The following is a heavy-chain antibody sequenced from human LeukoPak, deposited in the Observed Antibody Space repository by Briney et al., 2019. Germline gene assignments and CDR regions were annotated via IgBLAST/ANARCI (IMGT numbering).Heavy chain of an antibody. CDR2: IHGNGETT. J-gene: IGHJ5*02. CDR1: GFMFSRFG. Sequence: GGSLRLSCVGSGFMFSRFGLIWVRQAPGKGLEWVSGIHGNGETTYYGDSVKGRFTISRDNSKSTLYLQMNSLRVEDTAVYYCMKDPNGDYVGAFDPWGQGTLVTVSS. D-gene: IGHD4-17*01. CDR3: MKDPNGDYVGAFDP. V-gene: IGHV3-23*01.